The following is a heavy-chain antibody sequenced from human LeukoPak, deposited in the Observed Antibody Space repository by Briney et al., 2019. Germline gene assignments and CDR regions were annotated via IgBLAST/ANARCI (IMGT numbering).Heavy chain of an antibody. D-gene: IGHD5-24*01. V-gene: IGHV1-69*01. CDR3: ARDEGRRDGYNLDY. CDR1: GGTFSSYA. CDR2: IIPIFGTA. Sequence: SVKVSCKASGGTFSSYAISWVRQAPGQGLEWMGGIIPIFGTANYARKFQGRVTITADESTSTAYMELSSLRSEDTAGYYCARDEGRRDGYNLDYWGQGTLVTVSS. J-gene: IGHJ4*02.